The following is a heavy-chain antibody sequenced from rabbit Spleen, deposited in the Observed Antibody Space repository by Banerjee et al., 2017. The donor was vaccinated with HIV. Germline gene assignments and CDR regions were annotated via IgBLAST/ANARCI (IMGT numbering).Heavy chain of an antibody. V-gene: IGHV1S40*01. CDR2: INAVTGKA. CDR3: ARDTGTSFSSYGMDL. Sequence: QSLEESGGDLVKPGASLTLTCTASGFSFSSYYYMCWVRQAPGKGLELIACINAVTGKAVYANWAKGRSTFSKTSSTTVTLQMTSLTVADTATYFCARDTGTSFSSYGMDLWGPGTLVTV. D-gene: IGHD7-1*01. CDR1: GFSFSSYYY. J-gene: IGHJ6*01.